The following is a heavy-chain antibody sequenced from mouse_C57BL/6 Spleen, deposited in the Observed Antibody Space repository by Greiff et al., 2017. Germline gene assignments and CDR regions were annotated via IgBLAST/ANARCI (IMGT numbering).Heavy chain of an antibody. CDR1: GFNIKNTY. V-gene: IGHV14-3*01. CDR3: AEIYYGNSWFAY. J-gene: IGHJ3*01. D-gene: IGHD2-1*01. Sequence: EVQLQESVAELVRPGASVKLSCTAPGFNIKNTYMHWVKQRPEQGLEWIGRIDPANGNTKYAPKFQGKATITADTSSNTAYLQLSSLTSEDTAIYYCAEIYYGNSWFAYWGQGTLVTVSA. CDR2: IDPANGNT.